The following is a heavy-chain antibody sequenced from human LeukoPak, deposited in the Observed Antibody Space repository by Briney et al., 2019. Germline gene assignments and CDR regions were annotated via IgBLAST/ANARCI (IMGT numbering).Heavy chain of an antibody. J-gene: IGHJ5*02. V-gene: IGHV3-74*03. CDR1: GLTFSKYW. CDR2: INTDGTVT. CDR3: ATKQWLAPPPDT. D-gene: IGHD6-19*01. Sequence: PGGSLRLSCAASGLTFSKYWMLWVRQAPGKGLESVARINTDGTVTTYADSVKGRFTVSRDNADNTMFLQMNSVRDADTAVYYCATKQWLAPPPDTWGEGTPVTVSS.